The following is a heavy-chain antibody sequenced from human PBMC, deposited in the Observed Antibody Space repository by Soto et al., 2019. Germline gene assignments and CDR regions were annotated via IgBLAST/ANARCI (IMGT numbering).Heavy chain of an antibody. CDR2: IRSRHFGMST. Sequence: GWSLRLSCRASGFTFSDHFLVWFRQAPGKGLEWVGFIRSRHFGMSTEYAASARGRFSISRDDSKGIAYLQMDSLQSEDTAMYYCSRISRGSAVYYYFMDVWGTGTTVTVSS. CDR3: SRISRGSAVYYYFMDV. V-gene: IGHV3-49*03. CDR1: GFTFSDHF. J-gene: IGHJ6*03. D-gene: IGHD3-16*01.